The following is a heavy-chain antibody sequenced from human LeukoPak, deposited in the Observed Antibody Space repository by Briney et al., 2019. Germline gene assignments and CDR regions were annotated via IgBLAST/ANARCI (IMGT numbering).Heavy chain of an antibody. CDR3: AKDSIAAAGTIDY. CDR2: ISWNSGSI. CDR1: GFTFDDYA. J-gene: IGHJ4*02. V-gene: IGHV3-9*01. Sequence: GGSLRLSCAASGFTFDDYAMHWARQAPGKGLEWVSGISWNSGSIGYADSVKGRFTISRDNAKNSLYLQMNSLRAEDTALYYCAKDSIAAAGTIDYWGQGTLVTVSS. D-gene: IGHD6-13*01.